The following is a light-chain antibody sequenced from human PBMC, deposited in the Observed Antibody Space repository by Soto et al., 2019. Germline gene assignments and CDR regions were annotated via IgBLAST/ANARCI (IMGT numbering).Light chain of an antibody. V-gene: IGKV1-9*01. J-gene: IGKJ4*01. CDR2: AAS. Sequence: IQLTQSPSSLSASVGDSVTITCRASQGISRYLSWYQQKPGRAPKLLISAASTLQSGVPARFSGSGSGTDFTLSITSLQPEDFATYFCQQIYSAPLTFGGGTKVEIK. CDR3: QQIYSAPLT. CDR1: QGISRY.